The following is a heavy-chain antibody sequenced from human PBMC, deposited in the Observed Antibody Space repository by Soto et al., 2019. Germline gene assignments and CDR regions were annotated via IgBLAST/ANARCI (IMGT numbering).Heavy chain of an antibody. V-gene: IGHV3-11*01. CDR2: ISGGGTTM. CDR1: GFRFSDHY. D-gene: IGHD3-10*01. CDR3: AGDPYYYGSAF. J-gene: IGHJ4*02. Sequence: GGSLRLSCAASGFRFSDHYMTWIRQAPGKGLEWVSKISGGGTTMYYADSVKGRFTVSRDNAQNSLYLQMNSLRAEDTAVYYCAGDPYYYGSAFWGQGALVTVSS.